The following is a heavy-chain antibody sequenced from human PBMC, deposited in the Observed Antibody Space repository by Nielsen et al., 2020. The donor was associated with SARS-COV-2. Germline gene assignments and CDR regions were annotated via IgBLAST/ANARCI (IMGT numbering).Heavy chain of an antibody. D-gene: IGHD2-15*01. Sequence: GESLKISCAASGFTFDIYAMHWVRQAPGKGLEWVSHMSSSGGTIYYADSVKGRFTISRDDAENSLYLQMNSLRGEDTAVYYCARPASSSIDFWGRGTLVTVSS. CDR2: MSSSGGTI. V-gene: IGHV3-48*04. CDR3: ARPASSSIDF. J-gene: IGHJ4*02. CDR1: GFTFDIYA.